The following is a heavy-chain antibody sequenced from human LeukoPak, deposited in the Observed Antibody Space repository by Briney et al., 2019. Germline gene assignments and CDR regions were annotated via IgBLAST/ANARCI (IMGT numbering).Heavy chain of an antibody. J-gene: IGHJ3*02. V-gene: IGHV4-31*03. D-gene: IGHD2-21*02. Sequence: SETLSLTCTVPGDSISSAGYSWTWIRQPLGKGLQWIGYISYSGNTYYSPSLKSRVSISLDASKNQFSLKLTSVTAADTATYFCARDVLVTSSPDAFDIWGQGTMVTVSS. CDR1: GDSISSAGYS. CDR2: ISYSGNT. CDR3: ARDVLVTSSPDAFDI.